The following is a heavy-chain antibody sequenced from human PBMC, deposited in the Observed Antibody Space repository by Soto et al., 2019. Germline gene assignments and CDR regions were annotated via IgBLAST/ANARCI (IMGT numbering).Heavy chain of an antibody. CDR1: GGSFSCYY. Sequence: PSETLSLTCAVYGGSFSCYYWSWIRQPPGKGLEWIGEINHSGSTNYNPSLKSRVTISVDTSKNQFSLKLSSVTAADTAVYYCARVVYSSSSGPANWFDPWGQGTLVTVSS. J-gene: IGHJ5*02. CDR3: ARVVYSSSSGPANWFDP. V-gene: IGHV4-34*01. CDR2: INHSGST. D-gene: IGHD6-6*01.